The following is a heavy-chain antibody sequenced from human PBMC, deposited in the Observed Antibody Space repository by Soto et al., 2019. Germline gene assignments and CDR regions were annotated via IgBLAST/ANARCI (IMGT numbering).Heavy chain of an antibody. Sequence: PSETLSLTCAVSSGTISGSNWWTWVRQPPGKGLGWIGEINQSGSPNYNPSLRSRVTISVDKSKSQFFLKLSSVTAADTAIYYCAGLGMVAAHKEFDPWGQGTLVTVSS. V-gene: IGHV4-4*02. CDR1: SGTISGSNW. CDR2: INQSGSP. J-gene: IGHJ5*02. CDR3: AGLGMVAAHKEFDP. D-gene: IGHD2-15*01.